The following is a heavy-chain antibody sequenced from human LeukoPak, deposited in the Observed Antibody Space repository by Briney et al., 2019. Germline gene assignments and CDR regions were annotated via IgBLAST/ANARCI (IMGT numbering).Heavy chain of an antibody. D-gene: IGHD1-1*01. CDR1: GLSFSSHC. CDR2: IRYDGSNK. V-gene: IGHV3-30*02. J-gene: IGHJ4*02. CDR3: AKDPHPLTTSWYFDY. Sequence: PGGFLRPSGAAAGLSFSSHCMHWGRLAPGNGLGWVAFIRYDGSNKYYADSVKGRFTISRDNSKNTLYLQMNSLRAEGTAVYYCAKDPHPLTTSWYFDYWGQGTLVTVSS.